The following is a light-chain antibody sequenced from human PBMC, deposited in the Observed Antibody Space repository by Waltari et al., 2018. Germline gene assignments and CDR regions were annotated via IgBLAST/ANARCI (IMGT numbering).Light chain of an antibody. Sequence: DIQMTQSPSSLSAVVGDRVTITCRASQSIGNYLNWYQQKPGKAPQLLIYSASSLQRGVPARVSGRGSGTEFSLTISGLQPDDFATYYCQESYSSPPSTFGQGTKVDIK. V-gene: IGKV1-39*01. CDR3: QESYSSPPST. J-gene: IGKJ1*01. CDR1: QSIGNY. CDR2: SAS.